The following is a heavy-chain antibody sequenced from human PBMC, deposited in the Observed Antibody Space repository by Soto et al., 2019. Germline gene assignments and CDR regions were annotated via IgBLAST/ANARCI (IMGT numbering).Heavy chain of an antibody. CDR2: IKQDGSEK. V-gene: IGHV3-7*01. J-gene: IGHJ4*02. CDR1: GFTFSSYW. D-gene: IGHD3-10*01. Sequence: GGSLRLSCAASGFTFSSYWMSWVRQAPGKGLEWVANIKQDGSEKYYVDSVKGRFTISRDNAKNSLYLQMNSLRAEDTAVYYCARYSGSYRGTTKRFDYWGQGTLVTVSS. CDR3: ARYSGSYRGTTKRFDY.